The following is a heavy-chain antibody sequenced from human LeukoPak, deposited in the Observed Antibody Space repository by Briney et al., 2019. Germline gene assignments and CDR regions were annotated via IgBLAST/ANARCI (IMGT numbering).Heavy chain of an antibody. CDR2: INPSGGST. CDR3: ARDLGYDGSALNWFDP. Sequence: ASVKVSCKASGYTFTSYYMHWVRQAPGQGLEWMGIINPSGGSTSYAQKFQGRVTMTRDTSTSTVYMELSSLRSEDTAVYYCARDLGYDGSALNWFDPWGQGTLVTVSS. CDR1: GYTFTSYY. V-gene: IGHV1-46*01. J-gene: IGHJ5*02. D-gene: IGHD3-10*01.